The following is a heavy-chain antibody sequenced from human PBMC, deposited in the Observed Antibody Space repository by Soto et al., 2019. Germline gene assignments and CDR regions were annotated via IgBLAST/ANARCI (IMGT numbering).Heavy chain of an antibody. V-gene: IGHV1-69*13. D-gene: IGHD4-17*01. J-gene: IGHJ4*02. Sequence: SVKVSCKASGGTFSSYAISWVRQAPGQGLEWMGGIIPIFGTANYAQKFQGRVTITADESTSTAYMELSSLRSEDTAVYYCAREPTVPSGFDYWGQGTLVTVSS. CDR3: AREPTVPSGFDY. CDR2: IIPIFGTA. CDR1: GGTFSSYA.